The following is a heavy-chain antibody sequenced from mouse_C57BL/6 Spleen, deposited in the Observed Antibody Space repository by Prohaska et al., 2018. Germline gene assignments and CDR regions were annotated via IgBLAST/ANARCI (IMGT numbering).Heavy chain of an antibody. Sequence: HGKSLEWIGDINPNNGGTIYNQKFKGKATLTVDKSSSTAYMELRSLTSEDSAVYYCAKGSNYVDWGQGTTLTVSS. D-gene: IGHD2-5*01. CDR2: INPNNGGT. CDR3: AKGSNYVD. V-gene: IGHV1-18*01. J-gene: IGHJ2*01.